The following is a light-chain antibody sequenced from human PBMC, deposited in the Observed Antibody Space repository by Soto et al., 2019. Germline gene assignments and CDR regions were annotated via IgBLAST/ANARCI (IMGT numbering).Light chain of an antibody. J-gene: IGKJ1*01. Sequence: EIGLTQSPGTVSLSPGERATLSCRASQSVSSYLAWYQQKPGQAPRLLIYDASNRATGIPARFSGSGSGTDFTLTISSLEPEDFAVYYCQQRSNWPRTFGQGTKVDIK. CDR3: QQRSNWPRT. CDR1: QSVSSY. CDR2: DAS. V-gene: IGKV3-11*01.